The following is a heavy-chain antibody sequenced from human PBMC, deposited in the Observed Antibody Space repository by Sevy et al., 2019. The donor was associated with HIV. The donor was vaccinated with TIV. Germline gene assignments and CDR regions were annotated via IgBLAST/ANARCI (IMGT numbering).Heavy chain of an antibody. D-gene: IGHD2-15*01. CDR3: ATGCSDGSCYSAFDY. V-gene: IGHV5-51*07. CDR2: IYPGDSHT. J-gene: IGHJ4*02. Sequence: GESLKISCKGSGYSFTNYWIAWVHQMPGKGLEWMGIIYPGDSHTRYSPSFEGQVSISADKAINTAYLQWRSLKASDTATYYCATGCSDGSCYSAFDYWGQGTLVTVSS. CDR1: GYSFTNYW.